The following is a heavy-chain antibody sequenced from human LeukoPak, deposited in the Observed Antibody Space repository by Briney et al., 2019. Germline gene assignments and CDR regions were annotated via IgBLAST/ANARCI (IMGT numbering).Heavy chain of an antibody. CDR2: IRSKAYGGTT. J-gene: IGHJ4*02. Sequence: GGSLRLSCTASGFTFGDYAMSWVRQAPGKGLEWVGFIRSKAYGGTTEYAASVKGRFTISRDDSKSIAYLQMNSLKTEDTAVYYCTSEGNQNDYWGQGTLVTVSS. CDR1: GFTFGDYA. CDR3: TSEGNQNDY. D-gene: IGHD4-23*01. V-gene: IGHV3-49*04.